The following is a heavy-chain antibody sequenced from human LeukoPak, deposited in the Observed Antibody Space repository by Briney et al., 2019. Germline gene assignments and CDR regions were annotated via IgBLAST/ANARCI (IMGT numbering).Heavy chain of an antibody. CDR3: ARVQVQQLPNY. Sequence: GASVKVSCKASGGTFSSYAISWVRQAPGQGLEWMGWISAYNGNTNYAQKLQGRVTMPTDRPTSKASMELRGLTSDRTAVYYCARVQVQQLPNYWGKGTLVTVSS. CDR1: GGTFSSYA. CDR2: ISAYNGNT. J-gene: IGHJ4*02. D-gene: IGHD6-13*01. V-gene: IGHV1-18*01.